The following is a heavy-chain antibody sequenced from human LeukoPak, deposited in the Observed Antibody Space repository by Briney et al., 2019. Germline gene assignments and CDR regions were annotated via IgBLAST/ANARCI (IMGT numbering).Heavy chain of an antibody. J-gene: IGHJ3*02. Sequence: SATLSLTCTVSDDSISSGYYWGWIRQPPGKGLGWIGSIYHSGSTFYNPSLKSRVTISADTSKNQFSLTLSSVTAADTAVYYCAIPRGATAMVAFDIWGQGTTVTVSS. D-gene: IGHD2-2*01. CDR1: DDSISSGYY. CDR2: IYHSGST. CDR3: AIPRGATAMVAFDI. V-gene: IGHV4-38-2*02.